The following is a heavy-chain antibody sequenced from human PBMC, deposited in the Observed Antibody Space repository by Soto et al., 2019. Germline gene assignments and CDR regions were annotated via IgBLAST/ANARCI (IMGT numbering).Heavy chain of an antibody. D-gene: IGHD2-2*01. Sequence: VKVSCKASGYTFTGYYMHWVRQAPGQGLEWMGWINPNSGGTNYAQKFQGWVTMTRDTSISTAYMELSRLRSDDTAVYYCATGYCSSTSCYAGWFDPWGQGTLVTVSS. CDR2: INPNSGGT. CDR1: GYTFTGYY. J-gene: IGHJ5*02. V-gene: IGHV1-2*04. CDR3: ATGYCSSTSCYAGWFDP.